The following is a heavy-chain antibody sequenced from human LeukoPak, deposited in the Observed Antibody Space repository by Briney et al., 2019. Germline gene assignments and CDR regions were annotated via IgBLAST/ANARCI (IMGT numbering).Heavy chain of an antibody. D-gene: IGHD4-17*01. CDR1: GGSVSHYY. Sequence: SETLSLTCIVSGGSVSHYYWSWIRQPPGKGLEWIGYSYSSGSTNYNPSLKSRVTIFVDTSKNQFSLRLSSVTAADTAVYYCARHYGDYVYFDYWGQGALVTVSS. CDR2: SYSSGST. J-gene: IGHJ4*02. CDR3: ARHYGDYVYFDY. V-gene: IGHV4-59*08.